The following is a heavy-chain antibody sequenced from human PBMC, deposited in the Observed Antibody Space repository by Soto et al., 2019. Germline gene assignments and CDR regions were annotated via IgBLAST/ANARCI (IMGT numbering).Heavy chain of an antibody. Sequence: EVQLVESGGGLVKPGGSLRLSCAASGFTFSSYSVNWVRQAPGKGLEWVSSISSSSSYIYYADSVKGRFTIASDNAKNSLYLQMNSLRAEDTAVDDCARDDRSGYSLWGQGALITFSS. CDR1: GFTFSSYS. CDR2: ISSSSSYI. V-gene: IGHV3-21*01. J-gene: IGHJ4*02. D-gene: IGHD3-3*01. CDR3: ARDDRSGYSL.